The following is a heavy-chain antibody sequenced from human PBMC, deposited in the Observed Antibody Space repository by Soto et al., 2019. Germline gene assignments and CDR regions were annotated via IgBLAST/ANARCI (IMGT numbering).Heavy chain of an antibody. J-gene: IGHJ6*02. D-gene: IGHD5-18*01. V-gene: IGHV1-69*06. Sequence: AVKVSCKASGGTFSSYAISWVRQAPGQGLEWMGGIIPIFGTANYAQKVKGRVTITADKSTSTAYMELSSLRSEDTAVYYCARATSGYSYGFVSGMDVWGQGPTVTVS. CDR3: ARATSGYSYGFVSGMDV. CDR1: GGTFSSYA. CDR2: IIPIFGTA.